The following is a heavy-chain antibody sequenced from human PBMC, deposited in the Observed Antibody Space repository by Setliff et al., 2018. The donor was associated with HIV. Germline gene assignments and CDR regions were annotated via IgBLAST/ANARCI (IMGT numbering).Heavy chain of an antibody. CDR2: SRNKANSYTT. Sequence: GGSLRLSCAASGFTFSDHYMDWVRQAPGKGLGWVGRSRNKANSYTTEYAASVKGRFTISRDGSKNSLYLQMNSLKTEDTAVYYCARGRLLWSGSYYYYYMDVWGKGTTVTVSS. CDR1: GFTFSDHY. V-gene: IGHV3-72*01. D-gene: IGHD3-10*01. CDR3: ARGRLLWSGSYYYYYMDV. J-gene: IGHJ6*03.